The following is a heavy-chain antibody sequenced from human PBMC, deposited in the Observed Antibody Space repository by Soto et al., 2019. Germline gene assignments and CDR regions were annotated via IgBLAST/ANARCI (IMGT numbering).Heavy chain of an antibody. J-gene: IGHJ6*02. Sequence: EVQLVESGGGLVQPGGCLRRSCLASEFTFNTYWMNWVRQARGRGLEWVANIKDDGSEKNYVDSVKGRFTISRDNAKNSLYLQMNSLRGEDTAVYFCARDWGTPGRGSAVGYYYHYGMDVWGQGTTVTVSS. V-gene: IGHV3-7*05. CDR1: EFTFNTYW. D-gene: IGHD6-19*01. CDR3: ARDWGTPGRGSAVGYYYHYGMDV. CDR2: IKDDGSEK.